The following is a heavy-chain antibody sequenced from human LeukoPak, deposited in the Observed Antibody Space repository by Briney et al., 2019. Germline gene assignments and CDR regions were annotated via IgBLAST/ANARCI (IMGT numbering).Heavy chain of an antibody. CDR2: IYTSGST. Sequence: SETLSLTCTVSGGSISSYYWSWIRQPAGKGLEWIGRIYTSGSTNYNPSLKSRVTMSVDTSKNQFSLKLSSVTAADTAVYYCAKPLTQTIFGAFDSWGQGTLVTVSS. D-gene: IGHD3-3*02. CDR3: AKPLTQTIFGAFDS. J-gene: IGHJ4*02. V-gene: IGHV4-4*07. CDR1: GGSISSYY.